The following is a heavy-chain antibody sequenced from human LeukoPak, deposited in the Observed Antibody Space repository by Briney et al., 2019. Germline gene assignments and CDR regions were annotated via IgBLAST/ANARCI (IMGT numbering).Heavy chain of an antibody. CDR1: GGSFSGYY. CDR2: INRSGST. J-gene: IGHJ4*02. Sequence: SETLSLTCAVYGGSFSGYYWSWIRQPPGKGLEWIGEINRSGSTNYNPSLKSRVTISVDTSKSQFSLKLSSVTAADTAVYYCARTVVPAAPDDYWGQGTLVTVSS. D-gene: IGHD2-2*01. CDR3: ARTVVPAAPDDY. V-gene: IGHV4-34*01.